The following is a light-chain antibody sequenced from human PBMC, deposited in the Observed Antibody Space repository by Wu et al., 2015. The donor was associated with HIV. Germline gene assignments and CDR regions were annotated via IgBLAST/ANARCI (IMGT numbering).Light chain of an antibody. CDR3: QQRSNWPPRWT. J-gene: IGKJ1*01. V-gene: IGKV3D-20*02. CDR1: QSVSSSY. Sequence: EIVLTQSPGTLSLSPGKRATLSCRASQSVSSSYLAWYQQKPGQTPRLLIYAASSRATGIPDRFSGSGSGTDFTLTISSLEPEDFAVYYCQQRSNWPPRWTFGQGTKVEIK. CDR2: AAS.